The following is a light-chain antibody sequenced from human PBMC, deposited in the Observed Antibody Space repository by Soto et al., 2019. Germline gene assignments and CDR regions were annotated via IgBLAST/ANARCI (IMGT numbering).Light chain of an antibody. CDR2: RAS. CDR3: QQYKNWYS. V-gene: IGKV3-15*01. Sequence: EIVMTHYPATLSVSAGERAALSCRASQSVGNSLAWYQQKPGQAPRLLLYRASYRATGIADRFSGSGSGTEFTLTISSLQSEDFAVYYCQQYKNWYSFGQGTKLEIK. J-gene: IGKJ2*01. CDR1: QSVGNS.